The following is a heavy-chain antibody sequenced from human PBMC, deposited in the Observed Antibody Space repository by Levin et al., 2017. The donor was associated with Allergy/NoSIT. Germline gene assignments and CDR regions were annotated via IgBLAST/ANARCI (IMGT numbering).Heavy chain of an antibody. CDR1: GFTFSSYS. J-gene: IGHJ4*02. Sequence: GESLKISCAASGFTFSSYSMNWVRQAPGKGLEWVSYISSSSSTIYYADSVKGRFTISRDNAKNSLYLQMNSLRAEDTAVYYCAREKRTYYYGSGSYIGYWGQGTLVTVSS. CDR3: AREKRTYYYGSGSYIGY. D-gene: IGHD3-10*01. V-gene: IGHV3-48*01. CDR2: ISSSSSTI.